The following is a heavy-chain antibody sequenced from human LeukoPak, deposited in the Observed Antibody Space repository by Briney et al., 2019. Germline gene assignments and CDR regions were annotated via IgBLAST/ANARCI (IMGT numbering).Heavy chain of an antibody. Sequence: GASVKVSCKASGYTFTSYGISWVRQAPGQGLEWMGWISAYHGNTNYAQKLQGRVTMTTDTSTSTAYMELRSLRSDDTAVYYCARDLRPYCSGGSCYLGFYWGQGTLVTVSS. V-gene: IGHV1-18*01. CDR1: GYTFTSYG. CDR3: ARDLRPYCSGGSCYLGFY. D-gene: IGHD2-15*01. J-gene: IGHJ4*02. CDR2: ISAYHGNT.